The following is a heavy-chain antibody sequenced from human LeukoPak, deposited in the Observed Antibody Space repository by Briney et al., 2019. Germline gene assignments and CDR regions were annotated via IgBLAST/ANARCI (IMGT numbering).Heavy chain of an antibody. CDR1: GFTFSSYA. CDR2: IGGSGGST. D-gene: IGHD1-26*01. J-gene: IGHJ4*02. V-gene: IGHV3-23*01. CDR3: AKAVGRGGXYXXDX. Sequence: GGSLRLSCAASGFTFSSYAMSWVRQAPGKGLEWVSAIGGSGGSTYYADSVKGRFTISRDNSKNTLYLQMNSLRAEDTAVYYCAKAVGRGGXYXXDXXGQXXXVT.